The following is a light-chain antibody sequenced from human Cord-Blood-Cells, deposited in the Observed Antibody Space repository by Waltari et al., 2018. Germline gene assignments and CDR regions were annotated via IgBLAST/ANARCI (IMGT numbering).Light chain of an antibody. CDR3: YSAADNNLV. V-gene: IGLV3-27*01. J-gene: IGLJ3*02. Sequence: SYELTQPSSVSVSPGQTARITCSGDVLAKKYARWFQQKPGQAPVLVIYKDSERPSGIPERFSGSSSGTIVTLTISGAKVEDEADYYCYSAADNNLVFGGGTKLTVL. CDR2: KDS. CDR1: VLAKKY.